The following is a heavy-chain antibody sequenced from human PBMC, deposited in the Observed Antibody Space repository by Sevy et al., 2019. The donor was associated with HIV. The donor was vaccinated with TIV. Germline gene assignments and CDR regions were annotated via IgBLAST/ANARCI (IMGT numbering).Heavy chain of an antibody. J-gene: IGHJ4*02. D-gene: IGHD6-19*01. CDR2: ISYDGGRH. V-gene: IGHV3-30-3*01. Sequence: GGSLRLSCAASEFMFSTYAMHWVRQAPGKGLEWVAVISYDGGRHYYADSVKGRFTISRDNSKNTLFLQMNSLRLDDTAFYYCARDAGYSTDWYPSDYWGQGTQVTVSS. CDR3: ARDAGYSTDWYPSDY. CDR1: EFMFSTYA.